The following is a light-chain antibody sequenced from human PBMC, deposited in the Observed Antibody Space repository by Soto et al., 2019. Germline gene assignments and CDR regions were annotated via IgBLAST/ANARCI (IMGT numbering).Light chain of an antibody. J-gene: IGLJ2*01. Sequence: VLTQPPSASGTPGQRVTISCSGSSANIGTNTVHWYQQLSRTAPKLLIYKDTQRPSGVPDRVSGSKSGTSASLAISGLQSEDEAEYYCAAWDDSLNVVVFGGGPTVTVL. V-gene: IGLV1-44*01. CDR1: SANIGTNT. CDR3: AAWDDSLNVVV. CDR2: KDT.